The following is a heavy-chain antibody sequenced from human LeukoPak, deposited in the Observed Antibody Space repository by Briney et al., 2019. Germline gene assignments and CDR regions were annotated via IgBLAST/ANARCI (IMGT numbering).Heavy chain of an antibody. J-gene: IGHJ4*02. CDR1: GGSFSGYY. D-gene: IGHD5/OR15-5a*01. Sequence: PSETLSLTCAVYGGSFSGYYWSWIRQPPGKGLEWIGEINHSGSTNYNPSLKSRVTISVDTSKNQFSLKLSSVTAADTAVYYCASGQFLVSNDYWGQGILVTVSP. CDR2: INHSGST. CDR3: ASGQFLVSNDY. V-gene: IGHV4-34*01.